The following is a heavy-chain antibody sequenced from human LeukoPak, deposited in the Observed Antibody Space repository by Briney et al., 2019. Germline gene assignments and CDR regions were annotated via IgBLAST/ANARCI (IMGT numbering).Heavy chain of an antibody. CDR2: IYASGNT. Sequence: PSETLSLTCTVSGGSISTYYWSLIRQPAGKGLEWSGRIYASGNTNYNPSLKSRVTMSLDTSKNQFSLRLTPVTAADTAVYYCAREYSSSSGKNAFDVWGQGTMVTVSS. CDR1: GGSISTYY. CDR3: AREYSSSSGKNAFDV. D-gene: IGHD6-6*01. V-gene: IGHV4-4*07. J-gene: IGHJ3*01.